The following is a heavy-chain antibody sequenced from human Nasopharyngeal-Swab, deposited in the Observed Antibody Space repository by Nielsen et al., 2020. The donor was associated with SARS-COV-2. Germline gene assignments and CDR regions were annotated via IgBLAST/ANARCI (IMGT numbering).Heavy chain of an antibody. D-gene: IGHD3-10*01. CDR3: AKSMVRGVIMKTGSYMDV. J-gene: IGHJ6*03. Sequence: WIRQPPGKGLEWVANIKQDGSEKYYVDSVKGRFTISRDNSKDTLHLQMNSLRAEDTAVYYCAKSMVRGVIMKTGSYMDVWGKGTTVTVSS. CDR2: IKQDGSEK. V-gene: IGHV3-7*03.